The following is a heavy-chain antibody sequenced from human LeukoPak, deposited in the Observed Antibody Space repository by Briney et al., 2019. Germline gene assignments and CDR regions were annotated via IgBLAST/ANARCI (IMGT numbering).Heavy chain of an antibody. V-gene: IGHV4-34*01. J-gene: IGHJ4*02. D-gene: IGHD6-13*01. Sequence: SETLSLTCAVYGGSFSGYYWSWIRQPPGKGLEWIGEINHSGSTNYNPPLKSRVTISVDTSKNQFSLKLSSVTAADTAVYYCARVGNSSSWYYFDYWGQGTLVTVSS. CDR1: GGSFSGYY. CDR2: INHSGST. CDR3: ARVGNSSSWYYFDY.